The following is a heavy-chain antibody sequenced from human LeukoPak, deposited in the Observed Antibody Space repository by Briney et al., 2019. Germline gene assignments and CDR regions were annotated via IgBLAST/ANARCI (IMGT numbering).Heavy chain of an antibody. D-gene: IGHD5-12*01. Sequence: GGSLRLSCAASGFTFSNYAMSWVHQAPGKGLEWVSGISDSGDSTYYADSVKGRFTISRDNPKNTLYLQMNSLRAEDTAIYYCAKTKIVATFFDYWGQGTLVTVSS. CDR1: GFTFSNYA. V-gene: IGHV3-23*01. CDR3: AKTKIVATFFDY. J-gene: IGHJ4*02. CDR2: ISDSGDST.